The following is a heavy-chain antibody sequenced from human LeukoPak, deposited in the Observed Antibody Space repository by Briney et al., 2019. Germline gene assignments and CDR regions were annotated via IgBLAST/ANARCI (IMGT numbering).Heavy chain of an antibody. CDR3: ARAPPGDSSSWYGPIDDAFDI. J-gene: IGHJ3*02. Sequence: PGRSLRLSCAASGFTFSSYGMHWVRQAPGKGLEWVAVISYDGSNKYYADSVKGRFTISRDNSKNTLYLQMSSLRAEDTAVYYCARAPPGDSSSWYGPIDDAFDIWGQGTMVTVSS. CDR2: ISYDGSNK. D-gene: IGHD6-13*01. V-gene: IGHV3-30*03. CDR1: GFTFSSYG.